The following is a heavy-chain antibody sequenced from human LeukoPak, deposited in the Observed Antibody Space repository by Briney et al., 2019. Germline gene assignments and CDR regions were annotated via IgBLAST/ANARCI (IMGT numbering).Heavy chain of an antibody. CDR2: ITAGAGT. CDR3: ARDCGGGSCYGPYDAFDI. D-gene: IGHD2-15*01. Sequence: GGSLRLSCAASEFTFSSYAMNCVRQAPGKGLEWVSTITAGAGTYYADPVKGRFTISRDNAKNSLYLQMNSLRAEDTAVYYCARDCGGGSCYGPYDAFDIWGQGTMVTVSS. V-gene: IGHV3-69-1*02. J-gene: IGHJ3*02. CDR1: EFTFSSYA.